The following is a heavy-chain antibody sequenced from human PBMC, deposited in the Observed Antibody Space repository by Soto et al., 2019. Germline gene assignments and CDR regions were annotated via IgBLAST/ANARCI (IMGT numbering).Heavy chain of an antibody. J-gene: IGHJ4*02. V-gene: IGHV4-59*01. D-gene: IGHD3-10*01. Sequence: SETLSLTCTVSGASMSEYFWSWIRQSPGKGLEWIGYIYYLGSTDYNPSLKSRVTISVDTSKRQFSLRLTSVTAADTAVYYCGSDGSDASGSPYPAIWGPRTQVAVSS. CDR1: GASMSEYF. CDR2: IYYLGST. CDR3: GSDGSDASGSPYPAI.